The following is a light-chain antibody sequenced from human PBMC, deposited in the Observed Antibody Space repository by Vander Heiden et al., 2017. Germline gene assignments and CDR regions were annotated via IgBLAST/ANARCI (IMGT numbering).Light chain of an antibody. J-gene: IGLJ1*01. CDR1: SSDVGGYNY. V-gene: IGLV2-14*01. Sequence: QSALTQPVSVSGSPGHSITIPCTGTSSDVGGYNYVSWYQQHPGKAPKLMIYEVSNRPSGVSNRFSGSKSGNTASLTISGLQAEDEADYYCSSYTSSSTLYVFGTGTKVTVL. CDR2: EVS. CDR3: SSYTSSSTLYV.